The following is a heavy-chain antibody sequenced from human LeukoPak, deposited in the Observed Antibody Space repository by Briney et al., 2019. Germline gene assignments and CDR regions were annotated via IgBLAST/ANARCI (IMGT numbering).Heavy chain of an antibody. J-gene: IGHJ4*02. Sequence: GGSLRLSCAASGFTFSGSWMSWVRQAPGKGLEWVASIKRDESAIFYLASVKGRFTISRDNARNLLFLQMNTLRAEDTAVYYSAKLLGDATTYDYWGQGALVTVSS. V-gene: IGHV3-7*01. CDR1: GFTFSGSW. D-gene: IGHD1-1*01. CDR2: IKRDESAI. CDR3: AKLLGDATTYDY.